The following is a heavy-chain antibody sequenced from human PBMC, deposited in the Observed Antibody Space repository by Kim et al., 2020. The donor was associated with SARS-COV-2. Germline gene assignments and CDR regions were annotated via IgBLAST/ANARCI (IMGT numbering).Heavy chain of an antibody. CDR2: ISWNSGSI. CDR1: GFTFDDYA. Sequence: GGSLRLSCAASGFTFDDYAMHWVRQAPGKGLEWVSGISWNSGSIGYADSVKGRFTISRDNAKNSLYLQMNSLRAEDTALYYCAKDIGRYYYYGMDVWGQGPTVT. J-gene: IGHJ6*02. V-gene: IGHV3-9*01. CDR3: AKDIGRYYYYGMDV.